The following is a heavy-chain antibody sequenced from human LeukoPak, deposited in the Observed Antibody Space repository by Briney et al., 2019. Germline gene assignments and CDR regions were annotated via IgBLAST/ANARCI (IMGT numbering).Heavy chain of an antibody. Sequence: ASVKVSCKVSDYRFTTCANTCVRQAPGQGLEWMGWISNYTYHTNYAQKFQGRVTMTTDTSTSTAYMELRSLRSGDTAVYYCAREGGISIAAANWFDPWGQGTLVTVSS. D-gene: IGHD6-13*01. J-gene: IGHJ5*02. CDR2: ISNYTYHT. CDR3: AREGGISIAAANWFDP. V-gene: IGHV1-18*01. CDR1: DYRFTTCA.